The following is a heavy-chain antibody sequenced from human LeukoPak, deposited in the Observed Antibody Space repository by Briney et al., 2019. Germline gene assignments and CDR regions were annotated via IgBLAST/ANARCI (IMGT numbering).Heavy chain of an antibody. D-gene: IGHD6-19*01. CDR1: GFTFSSSW. CDR2: INSDGSST. V-gene: IGHV3-74*01. CDR3: ARDQRVRPQWLVYYYYGMDV. J-gene: IGHJ6*02. Sequence: PGGSLRLSCAASGFTFSSSWMHWVRQAQGKGLVWVSRINSDGSSTSYADSVKGRFTISRDNAKNTLYLQMNSLRAEDTAVYYCARDQRVRPQWLVYYYYGMDVWGQGTTVTVSS.